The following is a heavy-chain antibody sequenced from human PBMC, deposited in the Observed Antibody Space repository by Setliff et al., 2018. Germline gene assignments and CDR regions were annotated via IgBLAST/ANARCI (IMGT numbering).Heavy chain of an antibody. D-gene: IGHD2-8*01. Sequence: ASVKVSCKASGYTFSHSGITWVRQAPGQGLEWMGWISVYTGNTNYAPKHQGRVTMTTDASTSTAYMELRGLTSDDTAVYYCSRLVRYCSKTTCQTASGAELWGQGTLVTVSS. CDR2: ISVYTGNT. CDR1: GYTFSHSG. V-gene: IGHV1-18*01. CDR3: SRLVRYCSKTTCQTASGAEL. J-gene: IGHJ4*02.